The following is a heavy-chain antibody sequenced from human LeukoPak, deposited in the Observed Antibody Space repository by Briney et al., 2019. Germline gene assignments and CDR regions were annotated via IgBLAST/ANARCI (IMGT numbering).Heavy chain of an antibody. V-gene: IGHV3-21*06. Sequence: GGSLRLSCSASGFTFSTHSMYWVRQAPGKGPEWVAHINSADNVEYYTDSVRGRFTMSRDNAKDLLYLQMNSLRDEDTAVYYCARDTVNGPFVISLDLWGQGVLVTVSS. J-gene: IGHJ5*02. CDR3: ARDTVNGPFVISLDL. CDR1: GFTFSTHS. D-gene: IGHD2-8*01. CDR2: INSADNVE.